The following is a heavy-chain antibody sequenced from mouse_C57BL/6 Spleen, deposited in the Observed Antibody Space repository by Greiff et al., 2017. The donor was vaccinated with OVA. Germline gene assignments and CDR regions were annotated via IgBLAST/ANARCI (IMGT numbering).Heavy chain of an antibody. CDR3: ARNPYYFDY. V-gene: IGHV5-17*01. J-gene: IGHJ2*01. CDR1: GFTFSDYG. Sequence: DVQLQESGGGLVKPGGSLKLSCAASGFTFSDYGMHWVRQAPEKGLEWVAYISSGSSTIYYADTVKGRFTISRDNAKNTLFLQMTSLRSEDTAMYYCARNPYYFDYWGQGTTLTVSS. CDR2: ISSGSSTI.